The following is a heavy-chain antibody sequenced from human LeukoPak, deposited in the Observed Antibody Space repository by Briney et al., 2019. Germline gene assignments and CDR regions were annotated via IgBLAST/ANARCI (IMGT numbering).Heavy chain of an antibody. CDR1: GGSISSGGYS. CDR3: ARGGQWLGNWFDP. CDR2: IYHSGST. V-gene: IGHV4-30-2*01. D-gene: IGHD6-19*01. J-gene: IGHJ5*02. Sequence: SQTLSLTCAVSGGSISSGGYSWSWIRQPPGKGLEWIGYIYHSGSTYYNPSLKSRVTISVDTSKNQFSLKLSSVTAADTAVYYCARGGQWLGNWFDPWGQGTLVTVSS.